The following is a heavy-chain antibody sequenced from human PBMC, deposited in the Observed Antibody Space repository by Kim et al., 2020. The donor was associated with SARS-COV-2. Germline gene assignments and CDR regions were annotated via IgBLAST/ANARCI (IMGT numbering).Heavy chain of an antibody. CDR1: GESSSGDY. CDR3: ATNRGYDRDYGMDV. Sequence: SETLSLTCAVYGESSSGDYWTWIRQPPGKGLEWIGEIHRSGSTAYSPSLDGRVTISLDLYTNQFSLRLTSVTAADTAVYYCATNRGYDRDYGMDVWGQGTTVVVSS. J-gene: IGHJ6*02. CDR2: IHRSGST. D-gene: IGHD3-22*01. V-gene: IGHV4-34*01.